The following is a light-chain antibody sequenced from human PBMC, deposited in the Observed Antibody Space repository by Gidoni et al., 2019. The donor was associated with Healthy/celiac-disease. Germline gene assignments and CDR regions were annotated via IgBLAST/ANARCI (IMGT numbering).Light chain of an antibody. CDR2: GAS. Sequence: EIVKTTSPATLSVSPGERATLSCRASQSVSSNLAWYQQKPGQAPRLLIYGASTRATGIPARFSGSGSGTEFTLTISSLQSEDFAVFYCQQYNNWPPLTFGGGTKVEIK. J-gene: IGKJ4*01. CDR1: QSVSSN. V-gene: IGKV3-15*01. CDR3: QQYNNWPPLT.